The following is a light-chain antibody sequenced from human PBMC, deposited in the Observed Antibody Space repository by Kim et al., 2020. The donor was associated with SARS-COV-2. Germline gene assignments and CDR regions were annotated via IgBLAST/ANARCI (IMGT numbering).Light chain of an antibody. J-gene: IGLJ3*02. CDR1: ILGDKY. V-gene: IGLV3-1*01. Sequence: SYELTQPPSVSVSPGQTASITCSGDILGDKYASWYQQKPGQSPLLVIFEDTNRPSGVPERVSGSKSGNTATLTISGTQGMDEAAYYCRAWDSRTVVFGGGTQLTVL. CDR3: RAWDSRTVV. CDR2: EDT.